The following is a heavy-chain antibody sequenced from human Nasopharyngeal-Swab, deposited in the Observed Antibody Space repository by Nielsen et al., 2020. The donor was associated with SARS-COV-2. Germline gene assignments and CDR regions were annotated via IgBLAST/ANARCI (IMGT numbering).Heavy chain of an antibody. CDR1: GISFSNSP. CDR3: AKGAPGPLDH. D-gene: IGHD3-16*01. CDR2: ISFDGSNE. J-gene: IGHJ4*02. Sequence: GESLKISCAASGISFSNSPMYWVRQAPGKGLELVAVISFDGSNEYYADSVKGRFTISRDNSQNTLFLQMSSLKTDDPAVYYCAKGAPGPLDHWGQGALVTVSS. V-gene: IGHV3-30-3*01.